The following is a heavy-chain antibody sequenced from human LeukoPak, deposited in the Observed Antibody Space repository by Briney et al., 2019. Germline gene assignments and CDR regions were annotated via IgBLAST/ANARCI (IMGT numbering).Heavy chain of an antibody. CDR3: AGEDYSSSFDF. J-gene: IGHJ3*01. CDR1: GGSISSGGYY. V-gene: IGHV4-30-2*01. CDR2: IYHSGST. D-gene: IGHD6-13*01. Sequence: PSETLSLTCTVSGGSISSGGYYWSWIRQPPGKGLEWIGYIYHSGSTNNNPSLKSRVTISIDKSKHQFSLKLTSVTAADTAVYYCAGEDYSSSFDFWGQGTMVTVSS.